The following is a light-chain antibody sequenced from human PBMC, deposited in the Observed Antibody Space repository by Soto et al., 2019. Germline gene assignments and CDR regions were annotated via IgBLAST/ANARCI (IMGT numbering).Light chain of an antibody. CDR1: KNISNY. J-gene: IGKJ2*01. Sequence: EIQMTQSPSSLSASVGDRVTITCRASKNISNYLNSYQQKPGKAPKLLIYAAFSLQSGVPPRFSGSESGIDFTLTISGLHPEDFATYHCQQSYSTSRTFGQGTKVQIK. CDR2: AAF. V-gene: IGKV1-39*01. CDR3: QQSYSTSRT.